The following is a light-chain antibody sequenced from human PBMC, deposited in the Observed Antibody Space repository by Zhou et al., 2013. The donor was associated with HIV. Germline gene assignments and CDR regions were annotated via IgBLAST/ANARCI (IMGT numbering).Light chain of an antibody. V-gene: IGKV1-5*03. CDR2: KSS. CDR1: QSVRSW. J-gene: IGKJ1*01. Sequence: DIQMTQSPSTLSASVGDRVTITCRASQSVRSWLAWYQQKPGKAPKLLIYKSSNLESGVPSRFSGSGSGTEFTLTINSLQPDDFAAYYCQQYYRYSTFGQGTRVEIK. CDR3: QQYYRYST.